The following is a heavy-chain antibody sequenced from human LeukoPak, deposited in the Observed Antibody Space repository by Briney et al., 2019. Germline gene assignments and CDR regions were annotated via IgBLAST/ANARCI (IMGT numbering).Heavy chain of an antibody. CDR1: GYFIRSGYQ. CDR2: INYSGRT. D-gene: IGHD4-11*01. Sequence: PSETLSLTCSVSGYFIRSGYQWGWIRQAPGKGLEWIGSINYSGRTYDNPPLKSRVTISIDTSKNQIFLKLRSTTAADTAHYYCARAEINDYNRYWGQGILVIVSS. CDR3: ARAEINDYNRY. V-gene: IGHV4-38-2*01. J-gene: IGHJ4*02.